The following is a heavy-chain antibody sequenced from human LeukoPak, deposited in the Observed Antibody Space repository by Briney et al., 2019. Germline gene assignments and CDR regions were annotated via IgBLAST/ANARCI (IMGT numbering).Heavy chain of an antibody. J-gene: IGHJ4*02. CDR3: AREGYCSSTSRYQFDY. CDR2: IYTSGST. Sequence: SETLSLTCTVSGGSISSGSYYWSWLRQPAGKGLEWIGRIYTSGSTNYNPALKSRVTKSVDTSKNQFSLKLSSVTAADTAVYYCAREGYCSSTSRYQFDYWGQGTLVTVSS. V-gene: IGHV4-61*02. D-gene: IGHD2-2*01. CDR1: GGSISSGSYY.